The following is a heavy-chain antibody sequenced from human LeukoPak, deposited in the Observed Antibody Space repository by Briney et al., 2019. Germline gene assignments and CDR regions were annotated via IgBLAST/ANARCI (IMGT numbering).Heavy chain of an antibody. J-gene: IGHJ6*02. D-gene: IGHD5-18*01. CDR2: IYYSGST. CDR3: ARRGYSYGYSGYYYYGMDV. CDR1: GGSISSYY. V-gene: IGHV4-59*08. Sequence: SETLSLTCTVSGGSISSYYWSWIRQPPGKGLEWSGYIYYSGSTNYNPSLKSRVTISVETSKNQFSLKLISVTAADTAVYYCARRGYSYGYSGYYYYGMDVWGQETTVTVSS.